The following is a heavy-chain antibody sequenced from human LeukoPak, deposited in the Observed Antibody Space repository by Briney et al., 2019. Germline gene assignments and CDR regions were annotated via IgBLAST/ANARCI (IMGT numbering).Heavy chain of an antibody. CDR1: GYSISSGYY. D-gene: IGHD2-15*01. V-gene: IGHV4-38-2*02. Sequence: SETLSLTCTVSGYSISSGYYWGWIRQPPGKGLEWIGSIYHSGNTYYNPSLKSRVTISVDTSKNQFSLNLSSVTAADTAVYYCARELYCSGGSCSLGVFDIWGQGTMVTVSS. J-gene: IGHJ3*02. CDR3: ARELYCSGGSCSLGVFDI. CDR2: IYHSGNT.